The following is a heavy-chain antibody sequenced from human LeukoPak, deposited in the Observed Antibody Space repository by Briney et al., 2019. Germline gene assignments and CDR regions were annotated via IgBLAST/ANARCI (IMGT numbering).Heavy chain of an antibody. J-gene: IGHJ4*02. D-gene: IGHD4-17*01. Sequence: SVTVSCKASGGTFSSYAISWVRQAPGQGLEWMGGIIPIFGTANYAQKFQGRVTITADESTSTAYMELSSLRSEDTAVYYCARLGYGDYQSYFDYWGQGTLVTVSS. CDR3: ARLGYGDYQSYFDY. CDR2: IIPIFGTA. V-gene: IGHV1-69*13. CDR1: GGTFSSYA.